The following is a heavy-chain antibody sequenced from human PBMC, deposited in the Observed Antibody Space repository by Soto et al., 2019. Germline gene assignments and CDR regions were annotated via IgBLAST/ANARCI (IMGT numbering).Heavy chain of an antibody. CDR2: ISSSSSYI. CDR1: GFTFSSYS. D-gene: IGHD6-19*01. V-gene: IGHV3-21*01. J-gene: IGHJ6*03. Sequence: GGSLRLSCAASGFTFSSYSMNWVRQAPGKGLEWVSSISSSSSYIYYADSVKGRFTISRDNAKNSLYLQMNSLRAEDTAVYYCARDKAVDYMDVWGKGTTVTVSS. CDR3: ARDKAVDYMDV.